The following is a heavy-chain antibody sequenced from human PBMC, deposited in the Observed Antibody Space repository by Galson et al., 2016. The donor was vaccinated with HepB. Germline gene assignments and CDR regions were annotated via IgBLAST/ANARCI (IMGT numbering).Heavy chain of an antibody. CDR2: IYWDDDK. V-gene: IGHV2-5*02. D-gene: IGHD3-10*01. Sequence: PALVKPTQTLTLTCTFSGFSLSTSGVGVGWIRQPPGKALEWLALIYWDDDKRYSPSLKSRLTITKDTSKNQVVLTMTNMDPVDTATYYCAHSHYYGSVSYFAYWGQGTLVTISS. J-gene: IGHJ4*02. CDR3: AHSHYYGSVSYFAY. CDR1: GFSLSTSGVG.